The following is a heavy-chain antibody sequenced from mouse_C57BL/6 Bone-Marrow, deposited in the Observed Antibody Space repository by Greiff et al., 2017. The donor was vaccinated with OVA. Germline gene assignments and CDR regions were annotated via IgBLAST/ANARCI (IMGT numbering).Heavy chain of an antibody. Sequence: EVKLMESGGGLVKPGGSLKLSCAASGFTFSSYAMSWVRQTPEKRLEWVATISDGGSYTYYPDNVKGRFTISRDNAKNNLYLQMSHLKSEDTAMYYCAREGYYYDAMDYWGQGTSVTVSS. CDR3: AREGYYYDAMDY. J-gene: IGHJ4*01. CDR2: ISDGGSYT. CDR1: GFTFSSYA. V-gene: IGHV5-4*01. D-gene: IGHD1-1*01.